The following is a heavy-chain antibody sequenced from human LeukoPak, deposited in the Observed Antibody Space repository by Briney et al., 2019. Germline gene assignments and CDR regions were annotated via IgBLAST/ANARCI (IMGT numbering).Heavy chain of an antibody. D-gene: IGHD6-6*01. CDR1: GGSISSYY. CDR3: ARDGSSRDYYYYYYMDV. CDR2: IYTSGST. Sequence: SETLSLTCTVSGGSISSYYWSWIRQPAGKGLEWIGRIYTSGSTNYNPSLKSRVTMSVDTSKNQFSLKLSSVTAADTAVYYCARDGSSRDYYYYYYMDVWGKGTTVTVSS. V-gene: IGHV4-4*07. J-gene: IGHJ6*03.